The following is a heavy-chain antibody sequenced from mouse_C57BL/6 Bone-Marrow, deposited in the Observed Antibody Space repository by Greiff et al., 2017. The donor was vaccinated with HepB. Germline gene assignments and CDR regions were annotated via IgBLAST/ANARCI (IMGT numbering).Heavy chain of an antibody. CDR2: ISYDGSN. CDR1: GYSITSGYY. V-gene: IGHV3-6*01. CDR3: ARRGYGSHWYFDV. Sequence: EVQLQQSGPGLVKPSQSLSLTCSVTGYSITSGYYWNWIRQFPGNKLEWMGYISYDGSNNYNPSLKNRISITRDTSKNQFFLKLNSVTTEDTATYYCARRGYGSHWYFDVWGTGTTVTVSS. D-gene: IGHD1-1*02. J-gene: IGHJ1*03.